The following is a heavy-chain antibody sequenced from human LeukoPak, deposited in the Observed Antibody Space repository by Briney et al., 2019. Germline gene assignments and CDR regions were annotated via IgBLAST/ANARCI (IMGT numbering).Heavy chain of an antibody. D-gene: IGHD5-24*01. V-gene: IGHV3-7*01. CDR2: IEQDGSEK. Sequence: QTGGSLRLSCAASGFTFSSYWMNWVRQAPGKGLEWVANIEQDGSEKYYVDSVKGRFTISRDNAQNSLYLQMHSLRAEDTAVYYCARDHARDGYNFWGQGTLVTVSS. CDR3: ARDHARDGYNF. CDR1: GFTFSSYW. J-gene: IGHJ4*02.